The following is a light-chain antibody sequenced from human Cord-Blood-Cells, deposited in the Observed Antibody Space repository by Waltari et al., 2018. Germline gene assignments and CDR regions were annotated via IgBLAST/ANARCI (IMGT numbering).Light chain of an antibody. V-gene: IGLV2-8*01. CDR1: SSDVGGYNY. CDR2: EVS. J-gene: IGLJ2*01. Sequence: QSALTQPPSASGSSGQSVTISCTGTSSDVGGYNYVSWYQQHPGKAPKLMIYEVSKRPSGVQDRFSGSKSGNTASLTVSGLQAEDEADYYCSSYAGSNNLVFGGGTKLTVL. CDR3: SSYAGSNNLV.